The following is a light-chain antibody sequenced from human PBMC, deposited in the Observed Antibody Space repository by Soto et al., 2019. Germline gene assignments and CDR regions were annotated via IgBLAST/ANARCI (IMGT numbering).Light chain of an antibody. CDR2: GAS. Sequence: EIVLTQSPGPLSLSPGERATLSCRSSQSVSTRSLAWYQQKPGQAPRLIISGASSRAADIPDRFSGSGSGTDFTLTINRLEPEDVAVYYCQQYDSSPRTFGQGTKVDIK. CDR3: QQYDSSPRT. CDR1: QSVSTRS. J-gene: IGKJ1*01. V-gene: IGKV3-20*01.